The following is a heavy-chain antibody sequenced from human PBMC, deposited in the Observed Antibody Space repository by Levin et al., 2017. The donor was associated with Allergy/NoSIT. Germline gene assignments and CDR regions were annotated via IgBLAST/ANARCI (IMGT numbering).Heavy chain of an antibody. V-gene: IGHV4-30-2*01. CDR1: GGSISSGGYS. CDR2: IYLSGST. D-gene: IGHD5-18*01. CDR3: ARAAGYSYGYYFGY. Sequence: SQTLSLTCAVSGGSISSGGYSWSWIRQPPGTGLEWIGNIYLSGSTYYNPSLKSRVTIPVDRSKNQFSLNLSSVTAPHTAVYYCARAAGYSYGYYFGYWGQGTLVTVSS. J-gene: IGHJ4*02.